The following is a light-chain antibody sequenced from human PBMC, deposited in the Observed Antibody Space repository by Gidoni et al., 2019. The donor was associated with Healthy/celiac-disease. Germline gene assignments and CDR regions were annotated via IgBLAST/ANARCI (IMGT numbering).Light chain of an antibody. J-gene: IGLJ2*01. V-gene: IGLV3-21*04. Sequence: SYVLTQPPSVSVAPGKTARITCGGNNIGSKSVHWYQQKPGQATVLVIYYDSDRPSGIPERFSGSNSGNTATLTISRVEAGDEADYYCQVWDSSSAHPVVFGGGTKLTVL. CDR2: YDS. CDR3: QVWDSSSAHPVV. CDR1: NIGSKS.